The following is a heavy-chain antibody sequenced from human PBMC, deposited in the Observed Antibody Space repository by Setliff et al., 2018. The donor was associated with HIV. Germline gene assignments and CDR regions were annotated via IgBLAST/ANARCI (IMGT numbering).Heavy chain of an antibody. V-gene: IGHV1-69*05. J-gene: IGHJ2*01. CDR1: GGTLNNYA. D-gene: IGHD5-12*01. CDR3: ARDLNDRWLQQYWYFDL. CDR2: VIPIFETT. Sequence: SVKVSCKASGGTLNNYAINWVRQAPGQGLEWMGGVIPIFETTSYAQKFQDRVTITTDESRTTVYMELRSLRSEDTALYFCARDLNDRWLQQYWYFDLWGRGTLVTVSS.